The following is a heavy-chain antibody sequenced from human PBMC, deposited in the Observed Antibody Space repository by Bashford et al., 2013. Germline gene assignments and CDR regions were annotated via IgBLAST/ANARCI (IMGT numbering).Heavy chain of an antibody. Sequence: GSLRLSCEASGFTFRNYGFHWVRQAPGKGLEWVAVTAYDGSNTQYADSVKGRFTISRDNSKNTVYLQMNSLRTEDSAVYFCARDSGSAWSQWSHFDHVGPGNPWSTVSS. D-gene: IGHD1-26*01. J-gene: IGHJ4*02. CDR3: ARDSGSAWSQWSHFDH. CDR2: TAYDGSNT. V-gene: IGHV3-30*04. CDR1: GFTFRNYG.